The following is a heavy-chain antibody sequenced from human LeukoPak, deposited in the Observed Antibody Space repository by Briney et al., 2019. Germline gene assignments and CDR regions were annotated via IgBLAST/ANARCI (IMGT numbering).Heavy chain of an antibody. CDR3: ATGGYGSGFYGMDV. CDR1: GYTLTELS. V-gene: IGHV1-24*01. D-gene: IGHD3-10*01. J-gene: IGHJ6*02. CDR2: FDPEDGET. Sequence: ASVKVSCKVSGYTLTELSMHWVRQAPGKGLEWMGGFDPEDGETIDAQKFQGRVTMTEDTSTDTAYMELSSLRSEDTAVYYCATGGYGSGFYGMDVWGQGTTVTVSS.